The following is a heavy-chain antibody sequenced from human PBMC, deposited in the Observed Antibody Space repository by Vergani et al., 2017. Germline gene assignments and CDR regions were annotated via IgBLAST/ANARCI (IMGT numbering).Heavy chain of an antibody. D-gene: IGHD2-21*02. CDR1: GGTFSSYT. CDR2: IIPILGIA. CDR3: ATGYCGGDCYSKPSHYYYYYGMDV. Sequence: QVQLVQSGAEVKKPGSSVKVSCKASGGTFSSYTISWVRQAPGQGLEWMGRIIPILGIANYAQKFQGRVTITADKSTSTAYMELSSLRSEDTAVYYCATGYCGGDCYSKPSHYYYYYGMDVWGQGTTVTVSS. J-gene: IGHJ6*02. V-gene: IGHV1-69*02.